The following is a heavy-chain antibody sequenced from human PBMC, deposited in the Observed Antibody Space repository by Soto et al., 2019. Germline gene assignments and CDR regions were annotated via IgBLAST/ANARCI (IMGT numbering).Heavy chain of an antibody. CDR1: GGSISSGGYS. J-gene: IGHJ5*02. Sequence: QLQLQESGSGLVKPSQTLSLTCAVSGGSISSGGYSWSWIRQPPGKGLEWIGYIYHSGSTYYNPSLNSRVTISVDRSKNQFSLKLSSVTAADTAVYYCARGWYSSSWRNNWFDPWGQGTLVTVSS. CDR2: IYHSGST. V-gene: IGHV4-30-2*01. D-gene: IGHD6-13*01. CDR3: ARGWYSSSWRNNWFDP.